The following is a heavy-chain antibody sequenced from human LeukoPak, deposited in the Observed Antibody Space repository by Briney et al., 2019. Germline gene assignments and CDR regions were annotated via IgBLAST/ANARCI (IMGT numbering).Heavy chain of an antibody. D-gene: IGHD6-19*01. V-gene: IGHV4-39*01. CDR1: GGSISSSNYY. Sequence: SETLSLTCTVSGGSISSSNYYWGWIRQPPGKGLEWIGNIYYSGSTYYKPSLKTRVTISVDTSKNQFSLKLTPVTAADTAVYYCARHASVDGNWPRPLDYWGQGSLVTVSS. J-gene: IGHJ4*02. CDR3: ARHASVDGNWPRPLDY. CDR2: IYYSGST.